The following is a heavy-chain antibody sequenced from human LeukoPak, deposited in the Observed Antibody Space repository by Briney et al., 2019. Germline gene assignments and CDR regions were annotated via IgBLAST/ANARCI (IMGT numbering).Heavy chain of an antibody. Sequence: PGGSLRLSYAASGFTFSSYAMSWVRQAPGKGLEWVSAISGSGGSTYYADSVKGRSTISRDNSKNTLYLQMNSLRAEDTAVYYCAKDIAVAGVATFDYWGQGTLVTVSS. CDR1: GFTFSSYA. J-gene: IGHJ4*02. V-gene: IGHV3-23*01. CDR2: ISGSGGST. CDR3: AKDIAVAGVATFDY. D-gene: IGHD6-19*01.